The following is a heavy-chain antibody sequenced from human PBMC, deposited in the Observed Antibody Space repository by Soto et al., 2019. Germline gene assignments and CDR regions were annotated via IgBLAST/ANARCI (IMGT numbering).Heavy chain of an antibody. CDR1: GGSISSDNYY. V-gene: IGHV4-39*01. Sequence: QLQLQESGPGLVKPSETLSLTCTVSGGSISSDNYYWGWIRQTPVKGLEWIGSIFYSGKTYYNPFLKSRVTISKDTSKNRFSVNLKFVTAADTAVYYCAIKGGHQPRYYYFLDVWGKGTTVIVSS. CDR2: IFYSGKT. J-gene: IGHJ6*03. D-gene: IGHD3-16*01. CDR3: AIKGGHQPRYYYFLDV.